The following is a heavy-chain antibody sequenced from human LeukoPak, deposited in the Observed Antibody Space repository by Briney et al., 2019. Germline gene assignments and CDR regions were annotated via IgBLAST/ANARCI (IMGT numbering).Heavy chain of an antibody. V-gene: IGHV3-21*01. CDR2: ISSSSSYI. D-gene: IGHD6-13*01. CDR3: ARDGGYSNSLDY. J-gene: IGHJ4*02. CDR1: GFTFSSYS. Sequence: GGSLRLSCAASGFTFSSYSMNWVRQAPGKGLEWVSSISSSSSYIYYADSVKGRFTISRDNSKNTLYLQMNSLRVEDTAVYYCARDGGYSNSLDYWGQGTLVTVSS.